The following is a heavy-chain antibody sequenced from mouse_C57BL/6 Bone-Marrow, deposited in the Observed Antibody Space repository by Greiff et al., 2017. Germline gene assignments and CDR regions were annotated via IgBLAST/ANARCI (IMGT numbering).Heavy chain of an antibody. CDR1: GYTFTSYW. J-gene: IGHJ3*01. D-gene: IGHD2-4*01. CDR2: IDPSDSYT. Sequence: QVQLQQSGAELVRPGTSVKLSCKASGYTFTSYWMHWVKQRPGQGLEWIGVIDPSDSYTNYNQKFKGKATLTVDTYSSTAYMQLSSLTSEDSAVYYCAREGIYYEYDWVAYWGQGTLVTVSA. V-gene: IGHV1-59*01. CDR3: AREGIYYEYDWVAY.